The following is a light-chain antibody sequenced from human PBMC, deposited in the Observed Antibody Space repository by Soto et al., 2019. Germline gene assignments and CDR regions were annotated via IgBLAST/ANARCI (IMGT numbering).Light chain of an antibody. CDR1: SSDVGNYNL. J-gene: IGLJ2*01. CDR3: CSYAGGGVV. V-gene: IGLV2-23*02. CDR2: EVN. Sequence: QSVLTQPASVSGSPGQSITISCTGTSSDVGNYNLVSWYQQHPGKAPKLMIYEVNTWPSGVSDRFSGSKSGNTASLTISGLHPEDEADYYCCSYAGGGVVFGGGTKLTVL.